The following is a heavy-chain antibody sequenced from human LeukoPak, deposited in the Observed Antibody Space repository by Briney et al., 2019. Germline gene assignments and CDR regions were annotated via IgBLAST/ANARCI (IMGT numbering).Heavy chain of an antibody. J-gene: IGHJ4*02. CDR1: GFTVSSNY. CDR2: IYSGGST. Sequence: GGSLRLSCAASGFTVSSNYMSWVRQAPGKGLEWVSVIYSGGSTYYADPVKGRFTISRDNSKNTLYLQMNSLRAEGTAVYYCARGTAYYYGSGSYPALDYWGQGTLVTVSS. CDR3: ARGTAYYYGSGSYPALDY. D-gene: IGHD3-10*01. V-gene: IGHV3-53*01.